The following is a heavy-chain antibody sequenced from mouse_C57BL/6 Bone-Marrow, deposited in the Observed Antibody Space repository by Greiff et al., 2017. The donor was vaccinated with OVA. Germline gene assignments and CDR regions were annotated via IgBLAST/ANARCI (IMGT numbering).Heavy chain of an antibody. CDR1: GFSFNTYA. Sequence: EVQLVESGGGLVQPKGSLKLSCAASGFSFNTYAMNWVRQAPGKGLEWVARIRSKSNNYATYYDDSVKDRFTITRYDSESMLYLQMNNLKTADTAMYYCVRQFSYSYYFDYWGQGTTLTVSS. J-gene: IGHJ2*01. CDR3: VRQFSYSYYFDY. D-gene: IGHD1-1*01. CDR2: IRSKSNNYAT. V-gene: IGHV10-1*01.